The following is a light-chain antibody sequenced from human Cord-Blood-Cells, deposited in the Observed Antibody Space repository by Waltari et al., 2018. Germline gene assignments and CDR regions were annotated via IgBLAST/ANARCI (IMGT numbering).Light chain of an antibody. Sequence: QSALTQPASVAGYPGQSITISCTGTSSDVGSYTLVAWYQQHPGKAPKLMIYEANKRPSGVSNRFPGSQSVNTASLTLSGLQAEDEADYYCCSYAASSTYVFGTGTKVTVL. CDR2: EAN. CDR1: SSDVGSYTL. V-gene: IGLV2-23*01. J-gene: IGLJ1*01. CDR3: CSYAASSTYV.